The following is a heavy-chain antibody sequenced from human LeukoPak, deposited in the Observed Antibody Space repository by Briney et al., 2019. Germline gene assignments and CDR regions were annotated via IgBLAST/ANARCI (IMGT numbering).Heavy chain of an antibody. CDR2: IYYSGST. V-gene: IGHV4-39*07. CDR1: GGSISSYY. CDR3: ARDRSYSGSYYGPTHFDY. Sequence: KSSETLSLTCTVSGGSISSYYWGWIRQPPGKGLEWIGSIYYSGSTYYNPSLKSRVTISVDTSKNQFSLKLSSVTAADTAVYYCARDRSYSGSYYGPTHFDYWGQGTLVTVSS. D-gene: IGHD1-26*01. J-gene: IGHJ4*02.